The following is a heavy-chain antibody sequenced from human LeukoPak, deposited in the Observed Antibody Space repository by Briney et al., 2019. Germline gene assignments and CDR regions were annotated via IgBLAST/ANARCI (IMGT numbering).Heavy chain of an antibody. V-gene: IGHV3-23*01. J-gene: IGHJ6*03. CDR1: GFTFSSYG. Sequence: GGSLRLSCAASGFTFSSYGMSWVRQAPGKGLEWVSGISGSGGSTYYADSVKGRFTISRDNSKNTLYLQMNSLRAEDTAVYYCAKRRDYDFWDYYYMDVWGKGTTVTVSS. CDR3: AKRRDYDFWDYYYMDV. D-gene: IGHD3-3*01. CDR2: ISGSGGST.